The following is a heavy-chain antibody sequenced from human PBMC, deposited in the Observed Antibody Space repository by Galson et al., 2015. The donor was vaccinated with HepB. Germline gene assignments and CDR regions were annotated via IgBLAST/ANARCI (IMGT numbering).Heavy chain of an antibody. J-gene: IGHJ4*02. CDR3: ARAGGPSYSYGD. D-gene: IGHD5-18*01. Sequence: SVKVSCKASGGTFSSYTISWVRQAPGQGLEWMGRIIPILGIANYAQKFQGRVTITADKSTSTAYMELSSLRSEDTAVYYCARAGGPSYSYGDWGQGTLVTVSS. CDR1: GGTFSSYT. V-gene: IGHV1-69*02. CDR2: IIPILGIA.